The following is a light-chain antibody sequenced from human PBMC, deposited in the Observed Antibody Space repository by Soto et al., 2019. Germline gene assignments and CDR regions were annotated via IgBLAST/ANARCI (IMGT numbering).Light chain of an antibody. CDR3: QQSFSTPPEYT. J-gene: IGKJ2*01. V-gene: IGKV1-39*01. CDR1: QTIKTY. Sequence: IQTTQSPSSLSASVGERVTITCRPSQTIKTYLNWYQQKPGKAPKLLIYAASSVQKGVPSRFSGSGSETDFTLTISNLQPEDFATYYCQQSFSTPPEYTFGQGTKVDI. CDR2: AAS.